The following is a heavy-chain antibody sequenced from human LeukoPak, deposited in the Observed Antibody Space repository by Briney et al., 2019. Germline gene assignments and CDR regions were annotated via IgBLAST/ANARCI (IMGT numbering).Heavy chain of an antibody. Sequence: ASVKVSCKASGYTFSNYGFSWLRQAPGQGLEWMGWISAYNGNTNYAQNFQGRVTMTTDGSTSTAYMELRSLKSDDTAVYYCARDWGILRGLYYFDYWGQGTLVTVSS. D-gene: IGHD3-10*01. CDR1: GYTFSNYG. CDR3: ARDWGILRGLYYFDY. CDR2: ISAYNGNT. V-gene: IGHV1-18*01. J-gene: IGHJ4*02.